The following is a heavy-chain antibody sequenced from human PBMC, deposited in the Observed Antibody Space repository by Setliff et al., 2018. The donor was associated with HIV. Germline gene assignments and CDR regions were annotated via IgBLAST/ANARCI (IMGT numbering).Heavy chain of an antibody. D-gene: IGHD6-19*01. CDR3: ARDKAVAGNHRPYYFDY. Sequence: PGGSLRLSCAASGFTVSRNYMSWVRQAPGKGLEWVSVIFSGGTTNYADSVKGRFTISRDNSQNTLFLQMDNLRPEDTAVYYCARDKAVAGNHRPYYFDYWGQGTLVTVSS. CDR2: IFSGGTT. V-gene: IGHV3-66*02. J-gene: IGHJ4*02. CDR1: GFTVSRNY.